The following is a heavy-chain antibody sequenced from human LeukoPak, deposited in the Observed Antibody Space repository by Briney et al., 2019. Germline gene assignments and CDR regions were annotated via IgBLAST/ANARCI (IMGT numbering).Heavy chain of an antibody. CDR2: IYSGGST. J-gene: IGHJ3*02. Sequence: PGGSLRLSCAASGFTVSSNYMSWVRQAPGKGLEWVSVIYSGGSTYYADSVKGRFTISRDNSKNTLYLQMNSLRAEDTAVYYCAKDRARNWNDDAFDIWGQGTMVTVSS. CDR1: GFTVSSNY. CDR3: AKDRARNWNDDAFDI. D-gene: IGHD1-1*01. V-gene: IGHV3-53*01.